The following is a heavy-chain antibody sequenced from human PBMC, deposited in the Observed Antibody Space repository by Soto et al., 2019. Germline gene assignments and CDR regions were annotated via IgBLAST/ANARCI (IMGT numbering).Heavy chain of an antibody. CDR1: GYTFTSYY. J-gene: IGHJ5*02. V-gene: IGHV1-46*01. CDR3: ARTAVDYYDSSGYYDDP. Sequence: ASVKVSCKASGYTFTSYYMHWVRQAPGQGLEWMGIINPSGGSTCYAQKFQGRVTMTRDTSTSTVYMELSSLRSEDTAAYYCARTAVDYYDSSGYYDDPWGQGTLVTVSS. D-gene: IGHD3-22*01. CDR2: INPSGGST.